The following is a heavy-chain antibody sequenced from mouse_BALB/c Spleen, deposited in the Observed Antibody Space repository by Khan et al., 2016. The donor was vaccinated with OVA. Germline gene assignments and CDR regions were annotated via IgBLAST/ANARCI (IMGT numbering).Heavy chain of an antibody. CDR1: GFTFSTYG. V-gene: IGHV5-6*01. Sequence: VQLKESGGDLVKPGGSLNLSCAASGFTFSTYGMSWVRQTPDKRLEWVATISTGGSYTYYPDSVKGRFTISRDNAKNTLYLQMSSLKSEDTAMYYCSRRAYYYNSEGFAYWGQGTLVTVSA. CDR3: SRRAYYYNSEGFAY. J-gene: IGHJ3*01. D-gene: IGHD1-1*01. CDR2: ISTGGSYT.